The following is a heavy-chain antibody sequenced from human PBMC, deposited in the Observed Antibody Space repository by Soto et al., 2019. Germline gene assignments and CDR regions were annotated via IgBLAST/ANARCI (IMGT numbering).Heavy chain of an antibody. Sequence: SETLSLTCTVSGDSITSNSYFWAWIRQPPGKGLEWIGSIYYSGTTYYNPSLKSRVTISVDTSKNQFSLKLSSVTAADTAVYYCAREGGGYCSGGSCQVDYWGQGTLVTVSS. CDR1: GDSITSNSYF. J-gene: IGHJ4*02. D-gene: IGHD2-15*01. V-gene: IGHV4-39*02. CDR3: AREGGGYCSGGSCQVDY. CDR2: IYYSGTT.